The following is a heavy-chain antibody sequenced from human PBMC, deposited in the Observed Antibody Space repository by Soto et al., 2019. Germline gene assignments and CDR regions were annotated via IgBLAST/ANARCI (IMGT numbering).Heavy chain of an antibody. V-gene: IGHV5-51*01. Sequence: PGESLKISCQGSGYSFTSYWIGWVRQMPGKGLEWMGIIYPGDSDTRYSPSFQGQVTISADKSISTAYLQWSSLKASDTAMYYCARSGYSSGPTEAFDIWGQGTMVTVSS. J-gene: IGHJ3*02. CDR3: ARSGYSSGPTEAFDI. CDR2: IYPGDSDT. CDR1: GYSFTSYW. D-gene: IGHD6-19*01.